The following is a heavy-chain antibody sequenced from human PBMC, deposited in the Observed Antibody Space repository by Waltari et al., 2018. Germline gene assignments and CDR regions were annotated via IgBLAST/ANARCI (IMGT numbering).Heavy chain of an antibody. V-gene: IGHV4-61*02. CDR3: ARESLRYSYAPWFFDY. CDR2: IYTSGST. J-gene: IGHJ4*02. CDR1: GRSTSRGISS. Sequence: QVQLQESGPGLVKPSQTLSLTGPVSGRSTSRGISSCRWIRPPAGKGLEWIGRIYTSGSTNYNPSLKSRVTISVDTSKNQFSLKLSSVTAADTAVYYCARESLRYSYAPWFFDYWGQGTLVTVSS. D-gene: IGHD5-18*01.